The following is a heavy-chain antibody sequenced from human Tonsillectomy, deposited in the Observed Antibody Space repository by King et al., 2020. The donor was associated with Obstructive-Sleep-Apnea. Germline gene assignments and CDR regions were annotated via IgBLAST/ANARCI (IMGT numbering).Heavy chain of an antibody. V-gene: IGHV1-69*10. J-gene: IGHJ4*02. D-gene: IGHD3-22*01. CDR2: IIPIHDMA. CDR1: GGTFITYA. CDR3: ARAEMMNNFDSSGYYQMGSHVYY. Sequence: QLVQSGAEVKKPGSSVKVSCKASGGTFITYAFSWVRQAPGQGLEWMGGIIPIHDMANYAQKFQGRVTITADKSTRTVYMELSGLRSEDTAVYYCARAEMMNNFDSSGYYQMGSHVYYWGQGTLVTVSS.